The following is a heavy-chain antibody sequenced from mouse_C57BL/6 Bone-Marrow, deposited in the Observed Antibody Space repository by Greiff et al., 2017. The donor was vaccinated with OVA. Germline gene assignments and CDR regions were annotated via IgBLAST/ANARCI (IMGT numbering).Heavy chain of an antibody. CDR3: TRQPNYWYFDD. CDR2: IYPGNSDT. Sequence: VHVKQSGTVLARPGASVKMSCKTSGYTFTSYWMHWVKQRPGQGLEWIGAIYPGNSDTSYNQKFKGKAKLTAVTSASTAYMELSRLTNDVSAVYYCTRQPNYWYFDDWGTGTTVTVSS. J-gene: IGHJ1*03. V-gene: IGHV1-5*01. CDR1: GYTFTSYW. D-gene: IGHD6-1*01.